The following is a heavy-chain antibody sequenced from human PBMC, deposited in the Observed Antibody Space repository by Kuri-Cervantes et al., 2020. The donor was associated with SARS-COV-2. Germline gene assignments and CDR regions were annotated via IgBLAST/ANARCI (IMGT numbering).Heavy chain of an antibody. CDR1: GFSFSTYG. Sequence: GESLKISCAASGFSFSTYGMSWVRQAPGKGLEYVSAISSNGGSTYYADSVKGRFTISRDNTKNSLYLQMNSLRAEDTAVYYCARDFWEQLVDYWGQGTLVTVSS. V-gene: IGHV3-64*02. D-gene: IGHD6-13*01. CDR3: ARDFWEQLVDY. CDR2: ISSNGGST. J-gene: IGHJ4*02.